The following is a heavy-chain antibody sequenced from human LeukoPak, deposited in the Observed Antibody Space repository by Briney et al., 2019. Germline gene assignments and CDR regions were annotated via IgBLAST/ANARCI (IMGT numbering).Heavy chain of an antibody. J-gene: IGHJ4*02. CDR2: VSGSGRNT. Sequence: GGSLRLSCAGSGFTFSNYAMTWVRQAPGKGLEWVSSVSGSGRNTFYPDSVEGRFTISRDNSKNTVYLQMNSLRADDTAVYYCAKDKAYGVGATDYWGQGTLVTVSS. CDR1: GFTFSNYA. CDR3: AKDKAYGVGATDY. V-gene: IGHV3-23*01. D-gene: IGHD4-17*01.